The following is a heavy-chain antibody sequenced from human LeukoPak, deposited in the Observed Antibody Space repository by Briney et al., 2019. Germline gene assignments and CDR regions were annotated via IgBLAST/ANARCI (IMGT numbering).Heavy chain of an antibody. CDR1: GLSVSNKY. CDR2: LYSDGRT. D-gene: IGHD6-13*01. Sequence: GGSLRLSCAASGLSVSNKYMTWVRQAPGKGLEWVSFLYSDGRTYHADSVKGRFTISRDNSRNTLYLQMNSLTAEDTAIYYCASASGREAAGYLLGLFEYWGQGTLVTVSS. CDR3: ASASGREAAGYLLGLFEY. V-gene: IGHV3-53*01. J-gene: IGHJ4*02.